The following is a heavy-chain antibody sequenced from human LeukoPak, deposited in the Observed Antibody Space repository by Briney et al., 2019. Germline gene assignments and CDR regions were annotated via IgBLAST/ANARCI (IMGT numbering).Heavy chain of an antibody. D-gene: IGHD3-10*01. CDR1: GGTFSSYA. CDR2: IIPIFGTA. J-gene: IGHJ5*02. V-gene: IGHV1-69*05. Sequence: SVKNSCKASGGTFSSYAISWVRQAPGQGLEWMGGIIPIFGTANYAQKFQGRVTITTDESTSTAYMELSSLRSEDTAVYYCAKKSYYGSGTPSWFDPWGQGTLVTVSS. CDR3: AKKSYYGSGTPSWFDP.